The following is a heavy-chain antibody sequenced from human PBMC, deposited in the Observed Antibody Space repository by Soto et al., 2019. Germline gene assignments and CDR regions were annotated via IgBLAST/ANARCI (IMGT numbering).Heavy chain of an antibody. V-gene: IGHV3-23*01. CDR3: VRGRYGSEIH. CDR1: GFTFTNYA. Sequence: GGSLRLSCVASGFTFTNYAMSWVRQAPGKGLEWVSSIIGSGASTYYADSVKGRFTISRDNSKNTLFLQINSLRTEDTAVYYCVRGRYGSEIHWGQGTKVTVSS. CDR2: IIGSGAST. J-gene: IGHJ4*02. D-gene: IGHD3-10*01.